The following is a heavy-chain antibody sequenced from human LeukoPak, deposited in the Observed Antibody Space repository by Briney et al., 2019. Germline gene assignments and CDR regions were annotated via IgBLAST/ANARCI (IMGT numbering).Heavy chain of an antibody. D-gene: IGHD1-26*01. Sequence: QPGRSLRLSCAASGFTFSSYGMHWVRQAPGKGLEWVAVISYDGSNKYYADSVKGRFTISRDNSKNTLYLQMNSLRSDDTAVYYCARDPPSRLVGATGQNWFDPWGQGTLVTVSS. V-gene: IGHV3-30*03. CDR3: ARDPPSRLVGATGQNWFDP. CDR1: GFTFSSYG. CDR2: ISYDGSNK. J-gene: IGHJ5*02.